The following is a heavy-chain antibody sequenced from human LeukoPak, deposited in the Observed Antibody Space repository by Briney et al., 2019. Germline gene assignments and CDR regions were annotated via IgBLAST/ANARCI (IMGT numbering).Heavy chain of an antibody. Sequence: GSLRLSCAASGFSFSSYWMHWVRQPPGKGLEWIGTIYYSGATYYNPSLKSRVTISVDTSKNQFSLNLRSVTAADTAVYYCARQVWQQLVKFEYWGQGTLVTVAS. V-gene: IGHV4-39*01. CDR3: ARQVWQQLVKFEY. J-gene: IGHJ4*02. CDR2: IYYSGAT. CDR1: GFSFSSYW. D-gene: IGHD6-13*01.